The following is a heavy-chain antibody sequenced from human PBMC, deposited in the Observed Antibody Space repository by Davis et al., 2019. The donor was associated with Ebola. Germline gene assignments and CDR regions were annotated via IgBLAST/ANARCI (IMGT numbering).Heavy chain of an antibody. CDR3: AREDGYNYYFDY. J-gene: IGHJ4*02. CDR2: IIPIFGTA. Sequence: AASVKVSCKASGYTFTSYGISWVRQAPGQGLEWMGGIIPIFGTATYAQKFQGRVTITADESTSTAYMELSSVRYEDTAVYYCAREDGYNYYFDYWGQGTLVTVSS. D-gene: IGHD5-24*01. V-gene: IGHV1-69*13. CDR1: GYTFTSYG.